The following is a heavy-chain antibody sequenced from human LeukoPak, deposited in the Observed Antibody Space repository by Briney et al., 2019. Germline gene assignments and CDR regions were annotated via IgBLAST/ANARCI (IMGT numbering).Heavy chain of an antibody. CDR3: ARVTRPVNYYDSSGYPFFDY. CDR1: GGSISSYY. CDR2: IYYSGST. D-gene: IGHD3-22*01. J-gene: IGHJ4*02. Sequence: SETLPLTCTVSGGSISSYYWSWIRQPPGKGLEWIGYIYYSGSTNYNPSLKSRVTISVDTSKNQFSLKLSSVTAADTAVYYCARVTRPVNYYDSSGYPFFDYWGQGTLVTVSS. V-gene: IGHV4-59*01.